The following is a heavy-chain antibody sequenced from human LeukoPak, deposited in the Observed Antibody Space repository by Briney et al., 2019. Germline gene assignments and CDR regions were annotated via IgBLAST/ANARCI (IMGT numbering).Heavy chain of an antibody. CDR1: GFTFSDYY. J-gene: IGHJ4*02. CDR2: INHSGST. Sequence: GSLRLSCAASGFTFSDYYMSWIRQAPGKGLEWMGEINHSGSTNYNPSLKSRVTISVDTSKNQFSLKLSSVTAADTAVYYCARDVKDYGDYWYYFDYWGEGTLVTVSS. CDR3: ARDVKDYGDYWYYFDY. D-gene: IGHD4-17*01. V-gene: IGHV4-34*01.